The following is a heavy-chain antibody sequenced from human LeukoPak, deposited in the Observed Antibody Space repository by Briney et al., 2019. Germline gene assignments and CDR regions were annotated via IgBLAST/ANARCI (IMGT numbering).Heavy chain of an antibody. V-gene: IGHV1-18*04. CDR1: GYTFTSYY. CDR2: ISAYNGNT. CDR3: ARGSQLRYFDWLLPSHDAFDI. Sequence: ASVKVSCKASGYTFTSYYMHWVRQAPGQGLEWMGWISAYNGNTNYAQKLQGRVTMTTDTSTSTAYMELRSLRSDDTAVYYCARGSQLRYFDWLLPSHDAFDIWGQGTMVTVSS. D-gene: IGHD3-9*01. J-gene: IGHJ3*02.